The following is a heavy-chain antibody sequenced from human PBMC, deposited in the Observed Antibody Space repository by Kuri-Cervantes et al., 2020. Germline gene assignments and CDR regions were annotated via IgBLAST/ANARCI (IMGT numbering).Heavy chain of an antibody. CDR2: IKQDGSEK. CDR1: GFTFSSYW. J-gene: IGHJ4*02. D-gene: IGHD3-22*01. V-gene: IGHV3-7*03. CDR3: AKDAYYDSSGYYAY. Sequence: GESLKISCAASGFTFSSYWMSWVRQAPGKGLEWVANIKQDGSEKYYVDSVKGRFTISRDNAKNSLYLQMNSLRAEDTALYYCAKDAYYDSSGYYAYWGQGTLVTVSS.